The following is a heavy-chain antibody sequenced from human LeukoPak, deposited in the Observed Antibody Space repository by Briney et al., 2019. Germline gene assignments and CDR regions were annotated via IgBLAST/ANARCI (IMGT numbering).Heavy chain of an antibody. CDR2: ISSNGGST. D-gene: IGHD3-22*01. Sequence: GGSLRLSCSASGFTFSSYAMHWVRQAPGKGLEYVSAISSNGGSTYYADSVKGRFTISRDNSKNTLYLQMSSLRAEDTAVYYCVKGYDSSGPAYYFDYWGQGTLVTASS. J-gene: IGHJ4*02. CDR3: VKGYDSSGPAYYFDY. V-gene: IGHV3-64D*09. CDR1: GFTFSSYA.